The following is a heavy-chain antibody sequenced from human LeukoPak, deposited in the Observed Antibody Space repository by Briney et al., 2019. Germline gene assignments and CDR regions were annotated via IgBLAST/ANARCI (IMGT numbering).Heavy chain of an antibody. V-gene: IGHV3-74*03. CDR3: ARDSRITGTKSFDY. CDR2: ISSDGSRT. Sequence: GGSLRLSCTASRFTFRTDWMNWVRQTPGKGLVWVSRISSDGSRTMYADSVKGRFTISRDNAKNTLYLQMNSLRAEDTAVYYCARDSRITGTKSFDYWGQGTLVTVSS. J-gene: IGHJ4*02. CDR1: RFTFRTDW. D-gene: IGHD1-20*01.